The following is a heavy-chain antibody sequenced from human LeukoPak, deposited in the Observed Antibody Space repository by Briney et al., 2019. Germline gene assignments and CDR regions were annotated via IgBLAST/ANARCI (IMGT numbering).Heavy chain of an antibody. CDR3: ARTSPKSHFAF. J-gene: IGHJ4*02. CDR2: INGDGSNS. V-gene: IGHV3-74*01. CDR1: GFTFTTYW. Sequence: PGGSLRLSCVASGFTFTTYWMHWVRQAPGKGLVWVSRINGDGSNSNYADSVKGRFTISRDNARNTLYLQMYGLRAEDTALYYCARTSPKSHFAFWGQGTLVTVFS.